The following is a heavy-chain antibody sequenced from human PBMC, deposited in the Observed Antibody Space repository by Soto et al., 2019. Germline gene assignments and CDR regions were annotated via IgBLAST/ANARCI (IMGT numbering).Heavy chain of an antibody. CDR3: ARAGRSDSSGYPLGAFDF. CDR1: GYTFTSYY. V-gene: IGHV1-46*01. J-gene: IGHJ3*01. D-gene: IGHD3-22*01. CDR2: INPSCGST. Sequence: GASVKVSCKASGYTFTSYYIHWVRQAPGQGLEWMGIINPSCGSTSYAQKFQGRVTMTRDTSTSTVYMELSSLGSEDTAVYYSARAGRSDSSGYPLGAFDFWGPVPM.